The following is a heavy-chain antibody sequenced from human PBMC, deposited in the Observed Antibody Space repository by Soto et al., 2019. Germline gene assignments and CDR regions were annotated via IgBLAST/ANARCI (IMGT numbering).Heavy chain of an antibody. CDR2: ISAYNGNT. CDR1: GYTFTSYG. Sequence: QGQLVQSGAEVKKPGASVKVSCKASGYTFTSYGISWVRQAPGQGLEWMGWISAYNGNTNYAQKLQGRVTMTTDTSTSTAYMELRSLRSDDTAVYYCARDIVVVPAAPNYYYGMDVWGQGTTVTVSS. D-gene: IGHD2-2*01. J-gene: IGHJ6*02. CDR3: ARDIVVVPAAPNYYYGMDV. V-gene: IGHV1-18*01.